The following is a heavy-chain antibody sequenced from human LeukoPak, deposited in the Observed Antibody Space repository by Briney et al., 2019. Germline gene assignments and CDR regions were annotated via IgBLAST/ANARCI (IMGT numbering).Heavy chain of an antibody. CDR1: GYTFTNYN. CDR2: INPNSGRA. V-gene: IGHV1-8*01. Sequence: ASVKVSCKASGYTFTNYNIDWVRQATGQGLEWMGWINPNSGRAGCVQKFQGRVNITRDTSISTAYMELSSLRSEDTAVYYCVRVYHDGSFESGNWFDPWGQGPLVTVSS. J-gene: IGHJ5*02. CDR3: VRVYHDGSFESGNWFDP. D-gene: IGHD3-22*01.